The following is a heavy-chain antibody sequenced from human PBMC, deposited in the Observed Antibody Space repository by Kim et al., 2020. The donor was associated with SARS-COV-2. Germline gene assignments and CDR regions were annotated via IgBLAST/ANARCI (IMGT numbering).Heavy chain of an antibody. D-gene: IGHD3-22*01. CDR2: INTNTGNP. V-gene: IGHV7-4-1*02. Sequence: MGWINTNTGNPTYAQGFTGRFVFSLDTSVSTAYLQISSLKAEDTAVYYCARRGDYYDSSGYYYDAFDIWGQGTMVTVSS. CDR3: ARRGDYYDSSGYYYDAFDI. J-gene: IGHJ3*02.